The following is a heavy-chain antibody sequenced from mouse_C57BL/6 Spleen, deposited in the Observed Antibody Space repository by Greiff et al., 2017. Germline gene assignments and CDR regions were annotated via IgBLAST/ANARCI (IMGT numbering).Heavy chain of an antibody. CDR3: ARSTQLPRFAY. V-gene: IGHV1-80*01. J-gene: IGHJ3*01. Sequence: QVQLQQSGAELVKPGASVKISCKASGYAISSYWMNWVKQRPGKGLEWIGQIYPGDGDTNYNGKFKGKATLTADKSSSTAYMQLSSLTSEDSAVYFCARSTQLPRFAYWGQGTLVTVSA. CDR1: GYAISSYW. CDR2: IYPGDGDT. D-gene: IGHD4-1*02.